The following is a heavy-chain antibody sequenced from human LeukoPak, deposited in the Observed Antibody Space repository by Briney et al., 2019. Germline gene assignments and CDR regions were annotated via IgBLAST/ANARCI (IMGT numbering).Heavy chain of an antibody. D-gene: IGHD6-13*01. Sequence: SETLSLTCTVSGYSISSGYYWGWIRQPPGKGLEWIGSIYHSGSTYYNPSLKSRVTISVDTSKNQFSLKLSSVTAADTAVYYCARVAAAASPADFRPFDYWGQGTLVTVSS. CDR2: IYHSGST. CDR1: GYSISSGYY. V-gene: IGHV4-38-2*02. CDR3: ARVAAAASPADFRPFDY. J-gene: IGHJ4*02.